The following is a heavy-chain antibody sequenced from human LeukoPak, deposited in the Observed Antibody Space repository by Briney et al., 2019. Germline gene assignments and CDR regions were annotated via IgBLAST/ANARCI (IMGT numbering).Heavy chain of an antibody. CDR3: ARGGSGSQPNFDY. Sequence: SETLSLTCTVSGGSISSYYWSWIRQPPGKGLEWIGYIYYSGNTNYNPSLKSRVTISVDTSKNQFSLKLSSVTAADTAVYYCARGGSGSQPNFDYWGQGTLVTVSS. J-gene: IGHJ4*02. V-gene: IGHV4-59*01. D-gene: IGHD1-26*01. CDR1: GGSISSYY. CDR2: IYYSGNT.